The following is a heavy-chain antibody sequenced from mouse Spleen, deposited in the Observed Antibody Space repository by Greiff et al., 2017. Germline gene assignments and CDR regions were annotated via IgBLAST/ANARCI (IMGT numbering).Heavy chain of an antibody. Sequence: VKLVESGPGLVQPSQSLSITCTVSGFSLTSYGVHWVRQSPGKGLEWLGVIWSGGSTDYNAAFISRLSISKDNSKSQVFFKMNSLQANDTAIYYCARTSLTGTFAMDYWGQGTSVTVSS. J-gene: IGHJ4*01. CDR2: IWSGGST. CDR1: GFSLTSYG. V-gene: IGHV2-2*02. D-gene: IGHD4-1*01. CDR3: ARTSLTGTFAMDY.